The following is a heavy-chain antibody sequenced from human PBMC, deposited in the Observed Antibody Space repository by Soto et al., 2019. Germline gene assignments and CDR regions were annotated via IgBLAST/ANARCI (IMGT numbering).Heavy chain of an antibody. V-gene: IGHV4-30-4*01. D-gene: IGHD6-19*01. CDR1: GGSISSGDYY. J-gene: IGHJ3*02. CDR3: ARDGSSGWTGYTDAFDI. CDR2: IYYSGST. Sequence: SETLSLTCTVSGGSISSGDYYWSWIRQPPGKGLEWIGYIYYSGSTYYNPSLKSRVTISVDTSKNQFSLKLSSVTAADTAVYYCARDGSSGWTGYTDAFDIWGQGTMVTVSS.